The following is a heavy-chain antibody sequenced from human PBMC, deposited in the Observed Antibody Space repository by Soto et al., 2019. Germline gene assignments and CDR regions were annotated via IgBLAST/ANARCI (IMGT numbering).Heavy chain of an antibody. V-gene: IGHV4-59*01. CDR1: GGSISSYY. CDR2: IYYSGST. CDR3: ARYLPFTAMVTGWFDP. Sequence: SETLSLTCTVSGGSISSYYWSWIRQPPGKGLEWIGYIYYSGSTNYNPSLKSRVTISVATSKNQFSLKLSSVTAADTAVYYCARYLPFTAMVTGWFDPRGQGTLVTVSS. J-gene: IGHJ5*02. D-gene: IGHD5-18*01.